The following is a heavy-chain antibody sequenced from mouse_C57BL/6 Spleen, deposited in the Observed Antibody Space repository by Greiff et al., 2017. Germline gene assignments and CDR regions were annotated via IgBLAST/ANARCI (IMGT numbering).Heavy chain of an antibody. D-gene: IGHD1-1*02. V-gene: IGHV1-72*01. J-gene: IGHJ4*01. Sequence: QVQLQQPGAELVKPGASVKLSCKASGYTFTSYWMHWVKQRPGRGLEWIGRIDPNCGGTKYNEKFKSKATLTVDKPSSTAYMQLSSLTSGDSAVYYCARGILGDYYAMGYWGQGTSVTVSS. CDR3: ARGILGDYYAMGY. CDR2: IDPNCGGT. CDR1: GYTFTSYW.